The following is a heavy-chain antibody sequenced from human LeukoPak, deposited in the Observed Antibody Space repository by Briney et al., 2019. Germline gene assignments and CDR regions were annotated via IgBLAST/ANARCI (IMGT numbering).Heavy chain of an antibody. V-gene: IGHV3-23*01. D-gene: IGHD5-24*01. CDR3: ARLEMATPGGGYYFDY. CDR1: GFTFRNYA. Sequence: PGGSLRLSCAASGFTFRNYAMNWVRQAPGEGLEWVSAISGSDGNTYYADSVKGRFTISRDNAKNSLYLQMNSLRAEDTAVYYCARLEMATPGGGYYFDYWGQGTLVTVSS. J-gene: IGHJ4*02. CDR2: ISGSDGNT.